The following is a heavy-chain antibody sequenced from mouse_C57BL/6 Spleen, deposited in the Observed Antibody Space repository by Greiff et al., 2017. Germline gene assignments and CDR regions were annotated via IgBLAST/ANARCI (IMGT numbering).Heavy chain of an antibody. V-gene: IGHV1-39*01. Sequence: VQLQQSGPVLVKPGASVKISCKASGYSFTDSNMNWVKQSKGKSLEWIGVINPNYGTTSYNQKFKGKATLTVDQSSSTAYMQLNSLTSEDSAVYYCARRWDEDGGWYFDVWGTGTTVTVSS. CDR3: ARRWDEDGGWYFDV. CDR2: INPNYGTT. D-gene: IGHD4-1*01. J-gene: IGHJ1*03. CDR1: GYSFTDSN.